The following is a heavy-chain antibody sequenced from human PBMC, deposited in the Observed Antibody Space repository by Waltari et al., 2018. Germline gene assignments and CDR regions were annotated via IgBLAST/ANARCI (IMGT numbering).Heavy chain of an antibody. Sequence: QVQLVESGGGLVKPGGSLILSCAASGFTFSDYHMTWIRQAPGTGLEWISYGSMSGDTTYYADSVKGRFTMSRDNAKRSLFLQVNGLGAADTAVYDWARGRYSSAPWGQGTPVTGSS. CDR3: ARGRYSSAP. CDR2: GSMSGDTT. CDR1: GFTFSDYH. D-gene: IGHD6-25*01. J-gene: IGHJ5*02. V-gene: IGHV3-11*01.